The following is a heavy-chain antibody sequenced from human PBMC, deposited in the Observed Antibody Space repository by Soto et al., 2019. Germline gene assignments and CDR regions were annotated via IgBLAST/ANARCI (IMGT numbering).Heavy chain of an antibody. CDR3: AKDSNKYSSSLRGRYFDY. CDR2: ITGGGSNT. V-gene: IGHV3-23*01. Sequence: VQLLESGGGLVQRGGSLRLSCAASGFPFSSYVMSWVRQAPGKGLEWVSGITGGGSNTFYADSVKGRFTISRDNSKNPLFLQMNSLGAEDTAVYYCAKDSNKYSSSLRGRYFDYWGQGIGVTVSS. J-gene: IGHJ4*02. CDR1: GFPFSSYV. D-gene: IGHD4-4*01.